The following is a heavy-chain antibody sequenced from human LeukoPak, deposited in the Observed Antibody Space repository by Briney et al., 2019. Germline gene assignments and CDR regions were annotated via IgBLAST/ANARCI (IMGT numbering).Heavy chain of an antibody. V-gene: IGHV3-30*01. Sequence: SGGSLRLSCAASGFTFSSFPMHWVRQAPGKGLEWVVVVSPDGSVESYADSVKGRFTISRDNSKNTVYLQMNSLRTEDTAVYYCARASITSTYYHYYMDVWGKGTTVTVSS. D-gene: IGHD3-10*01. CDR1: GFTFSSFP. CDR3: ARASITSTYYHYYMDV. J-gene: IGHJ6*03. CDR2: VSPDGSVE.